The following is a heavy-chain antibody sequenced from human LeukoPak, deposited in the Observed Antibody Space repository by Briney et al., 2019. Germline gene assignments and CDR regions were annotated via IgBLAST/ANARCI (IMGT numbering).Heavy chain of an antibody. CDR2: ISYDGSNK. J-gene: IGHJ3*02. D-gene: IGHD2-8*01. CDR3: AEDVWGDAFDI. CDR1: GFTFSSYG. Sequence: GGSLRLSCAASGFTFSSYGMHWVRQAPGKGLEWVAVISYDGSNKYYADSVKGRFTIPRDNSKNTLYMQMNSLRAEDTAVYYCAEDVWGDAFDIWGQGTMVTVSS. V-gene: IGHV3-30*18.